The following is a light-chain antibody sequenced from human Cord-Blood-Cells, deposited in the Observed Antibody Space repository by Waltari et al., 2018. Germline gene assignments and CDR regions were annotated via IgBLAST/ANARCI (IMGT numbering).Light chain of an antibody. CDR1: SSNIGAGYD. V-gene: IGLV1-40*01. J-gene: IGLJ2*01. Sequence: QSVLTQPPSVSGAPGQRVTISCTGSSSNIGAGYDVHWYQQLPGTAPKLLTYGNSNRPSGVPDRFSGSKSGPSGSLAITGLQAEDEADYSCQSYDSSLSGYVVFGGGTKLTVL. CDR3: QSYDSSLSGYVV. CDR2: GNS.